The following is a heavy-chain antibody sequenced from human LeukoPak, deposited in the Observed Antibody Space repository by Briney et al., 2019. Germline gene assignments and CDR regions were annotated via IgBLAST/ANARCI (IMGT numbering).Heavy chain of an antibody. CDR2: VRQDGSQI. Sequence: GGSLRLSCTASGFMLSNYWMNWVRQAPGKGLEWVANVRQDGSQIRYVDSVKGRFTIARDNAKNSLYLQMNSLRVEDTGVYYCAGHPETNSAYFQTWGQGTLVTVSS. CDR1: GFMLSNYW. J-gene: IGHJ4*02. V-gene: IGHV3-7*01. CDR3: AGHPETNSAYFQT. D-gene: IGHD2/OR15-2a*01.